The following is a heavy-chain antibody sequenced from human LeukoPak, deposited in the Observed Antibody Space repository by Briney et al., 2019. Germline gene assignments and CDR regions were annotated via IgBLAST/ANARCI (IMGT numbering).Heavy chain of an antibody. V-gene: IGHV3-23*01. Sequence: PGGALRLSCAASGFTFSSDAMSCGREAPGKGLWWVSFISPSGDRTSNADSVEGRFTISRDNTRNTLYLQMNSLRDEDTGVYYCAIMHGYYDGSGFWVQWGQGTLVTVSS. CDR3: AIMHGYYDGSGFWVQ. D-gene: IGHD3-22*01. J-gene: IGHJ4*02. CDR2: ISPSGDRT. CDR1: GFTFSSDA.